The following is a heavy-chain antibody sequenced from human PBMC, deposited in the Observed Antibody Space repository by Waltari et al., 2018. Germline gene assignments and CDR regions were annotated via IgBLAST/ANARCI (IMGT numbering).Heavy chain of an antibody. CDR2: FYNSGST. CDR1: GGSISTYY. J-gene: IGHJ4*02. D-gene: IGHD5-18*01. CDR3: ARDREHSYGKYFDY. V-gene: IGHV4-59*01. Sequence: QVQLQESGPGLVKSSETLSLTCTVSGGSISTYYWSWIRQPPGKGLEWIGYFYNSGSTNSNPSLKSRVTMSVDTSKNLFSLKLSSVTAADTAVYYCARDREHSYGKYFDYWGQGILVTVSS.